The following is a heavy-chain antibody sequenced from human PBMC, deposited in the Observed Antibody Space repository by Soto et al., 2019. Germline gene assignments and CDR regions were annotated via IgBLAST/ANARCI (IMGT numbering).Heavy chain of an antibody. CDR3: VRDFSRIVGATADACDV. J-gene: IGHJ3*01. D-gene: IGHD1-26*01. CDR1: GFTFSTYC. Sequence: EVQLVESGGGLVKAGGSLRLSCAASGFTFSTYCMNWVRQAPGKGLEWVSSISATSTYIYYADSVKGRFSISRDNAKISLYLQINSLRAEDTAVYYCVRDFSRIVGATADACDVWGQGTMVTVSS. V-gene: IGHV3-21*01. CDR2: ISATSTYI.